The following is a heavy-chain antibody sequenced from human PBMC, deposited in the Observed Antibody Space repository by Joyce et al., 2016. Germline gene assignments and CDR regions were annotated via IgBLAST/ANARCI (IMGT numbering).Heavy chain of an antibody. V-gene: IGHV3-30*18. D-gene: IGHD2-15*01. CDR1: TFSAYG. CDR3: AKGRVAAPQYWYFDL. CDR2: ISYDGSNK. J-gene: IGHJ2*01. Sequence: TFSAYGIHWVRQAPGKGLEWSAVISYDGSNKYYADSVKGRFTISRDNSKNTLYLQMNSLRPEDTAVYYCAKGRVAAPQYWYFDLWGRGSLVTVSS.